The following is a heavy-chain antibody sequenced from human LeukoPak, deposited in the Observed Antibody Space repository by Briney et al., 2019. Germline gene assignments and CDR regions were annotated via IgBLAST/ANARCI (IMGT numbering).Heavy chain of an antibody. Sequence: SETLSLTCTVSGGSISSYYWSWIRQPPGKGLEWVGYIYYSGSTNYSPSLKNRVTISVDTSKNQFSLKLSSVTAADTAVYYCARDSSNWFDPWGQGTLVTVSS. J-gene: IGHJ5*02. CDR3: ARDSSNWFDP. CDR2: IYYSGST. CDR1: GGSISSYY. V-gene: IGHV4-59*01.